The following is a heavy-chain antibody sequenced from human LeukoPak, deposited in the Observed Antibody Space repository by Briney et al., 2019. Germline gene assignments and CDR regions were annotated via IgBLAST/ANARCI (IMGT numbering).Heavy chain of an antibody. Sequence: SQTLSLTCAISGDSVSSNSAAWTWIRQSPSRGLEWLGRAYYRSKWYNDYAVSLKSRITINPDTSKNQFPLQLNSVTPEDTAVYYCARDLEYSSSYYYYGMDVWGQGTTVTVSS. V-gene: IGHV6-1*01. J-gene: IGHJ6*02. CDR2: AYYRSKWYN. CDR3: ARDLEYSSSYYYYGMDV. CDR1: GDSVSSNSAA. D-gene: IGHD6-6*01.